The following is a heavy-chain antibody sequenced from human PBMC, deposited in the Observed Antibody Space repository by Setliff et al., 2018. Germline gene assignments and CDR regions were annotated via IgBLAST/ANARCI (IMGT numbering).Heavy chain of an antibody. Sequence: GGSLRLSCAASGFTFSSYSMNWVRQAPGKGLEWVSSISSSSSYIYYADSVKGRFTISRDNAKNSLYLQMNSLRAEDTAVYYCARGPKLLSGSQWRAIDYWGQGTLVTVSS. V-gene: IGHV3-21*01. CDR2: ISSSSSYI. CDR1: GFTFSSYS. D-gene: IGHD1-26*01. CDR3: ARGPKLLSGSQWRAIDY. J-gene: IGHJ4*02.